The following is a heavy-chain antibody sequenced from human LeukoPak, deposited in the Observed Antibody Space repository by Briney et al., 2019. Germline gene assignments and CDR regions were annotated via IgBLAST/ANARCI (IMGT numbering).Heavy chain of an antibody. CDR2: ISWNSGSI. CDR3: AKDTGLARGYYYYGMDV. D-gene: IGHD3-10*01. V-gene: IGHV3-9*01. J-gene: IGHJ6*02. Sequence: GRSLRLSCAASGFTFDDYAMHWVRQAPGKGLEWVSGISWNSGSIGYADSVKGRFTISRDNAKNSLYLQMNSLRAEDTALCYCAKDTGLARGYYYYGMDVWGQGTTVTVSS. CDR1: GFTFDDYA.